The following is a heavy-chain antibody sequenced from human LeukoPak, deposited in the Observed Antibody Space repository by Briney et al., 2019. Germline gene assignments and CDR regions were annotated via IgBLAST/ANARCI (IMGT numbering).Heavy chain of an antibody. Sequence: GGSLRLSCAASGFTFSSYWMHWVRQAPGKGLVWVSRINSDGSSTSYADSVKGRFTISRDNAKNTLYLQMNSLRAEDTAVYYCASGRFPGPLVGYWGQGTLVTVSS. V-gene: IGHV3-74*01. J-gene: IGHJ4*02. CDR1: GFTFSSYW. D-gene: IGHD1-1*01. CDR3: ASGRFPGPLVGY. CDR2: INSDGSST.